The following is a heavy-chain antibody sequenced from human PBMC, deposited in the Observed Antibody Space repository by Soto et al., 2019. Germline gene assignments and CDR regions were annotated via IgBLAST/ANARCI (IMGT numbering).Heavy chain of an antibody. CDR1: GFTFSSYG. J-gene: IGHJ6*02. CDR3: ARDGGLSPWELYYYGMDV. CDR2: IWYDGSNK. D-gene: IGHD1-26*01. Sequence: GGSLRLSCAASGFTFSSYGMHWVRQAPGKGLEWVAVIWYDGSNKYYADSVKGRFTISRDNSKNTLYLQMNSLRAEDTAVYYCARDGGLSPWELYYYGMDVWGQGTTVTVSS. V-gene: IGHV3-33*01.